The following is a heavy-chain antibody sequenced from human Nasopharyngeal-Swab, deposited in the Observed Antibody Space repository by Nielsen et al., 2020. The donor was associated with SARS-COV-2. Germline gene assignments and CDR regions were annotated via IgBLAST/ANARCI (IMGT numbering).Heavy chain of an antibody. CDR2: IRGSRSYT. CDR3: ARDRYVISSTSWTGMDI. V-gene: IGHV3-11*05. CDR1: GFSFSDYY. J-gene: IGHJ6*02. Sequence: GESLKISCAASGFSFSDYYMSWIRQAPGKGLEWISTIRGSRSYTNYADSVKGQFTISRDNAQKSLYMKMHSLRADDTAVYYCARDRYVISSTSWTGMDIWGQGTTVTVSS. D-gene: IGHD2/OR15-2a*01.